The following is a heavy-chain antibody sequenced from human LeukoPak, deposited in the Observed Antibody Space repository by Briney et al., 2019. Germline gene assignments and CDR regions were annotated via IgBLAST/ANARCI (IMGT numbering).Heavy chain of an antibody. CDR1: GFTFSSYA. V-gene: IGHV3-30*04. J-gene: IGHJ4*02. CDR2: ISYDGSNK. CDR3: AKDSKGRGDYFDY. Sequence: GGSLRLSCAASGFTFSSYAMHWVRQAPGKGLEWVAVISYDGSNKYYADSVKGRFTISRDNSKNTLYLQMNSLRAEDTAVYYCAKDSKGRGDYFDYWGQGTLVTVSS.